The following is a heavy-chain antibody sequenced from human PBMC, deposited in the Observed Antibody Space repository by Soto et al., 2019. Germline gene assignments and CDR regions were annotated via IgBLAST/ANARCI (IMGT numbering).Heavy chain of an antibody. Sequence: EVQLLESGGGLVQPGGSLRLSCAASGFTFSSYAMSWVRQSPGKGLEWVSAVSGSGGSTYYADSVRGRFTIARDDSTNRVFLQMNSLRAEDTAIYFCAQATEQQLLYLARRSDAFDYRGPGTLVTVSS. J-gene: IGHJ3*01. CDR1: GFTFSSYA. CDR2: VSGSGGST. V-gene: IGHV3-23*01. D-gene: IGHD6-13*01. CDR3: AQATEQQLLYLARRSDAFDY.